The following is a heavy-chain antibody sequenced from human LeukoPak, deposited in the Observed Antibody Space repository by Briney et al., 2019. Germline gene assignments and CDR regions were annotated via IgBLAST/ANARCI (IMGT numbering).Heavy chain of an antibody. D-gene: IGHD3-3*01. CDR3: ANEGYYDFWSGYFGLDY. CDR1: EFTFSSYW. Sequence: PGGSLRLSCAASEFTFSSYWMSWVRQAPGKGLEWVANIKQDGGQIYYLESVKGRFTVSRDNAKNSLYLQMNSLRAEDTAVYYCANEGYYDFWSGYFGLDYWGQGTLVTVSS. J-gene: IGHJ4*02. V-gene: IGHV3-7*01. CDR2: IKQDGGQI.